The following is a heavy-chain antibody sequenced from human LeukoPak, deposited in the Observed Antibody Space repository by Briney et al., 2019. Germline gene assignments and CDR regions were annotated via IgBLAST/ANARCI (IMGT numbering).Heavy chain of an antibody. Sequence: GGSLRLSCAASGFTFGTFSMNWVRQTPGKGLEWVSAISGSGSDIYYADSVKGRFTISRDNPKRSLYLQMNSLRAEDTAVYYCARRTFPNDAFDIWGQGTMVAVSS. CDR1: GFTFGTFS. CDR3: ARRTFPNDAFDI. J-gene: IGHJ3*02. V-gene: IGHV3-21*01. D-gene: IGHD1-7*01. CDR2: ISGSGSDI.